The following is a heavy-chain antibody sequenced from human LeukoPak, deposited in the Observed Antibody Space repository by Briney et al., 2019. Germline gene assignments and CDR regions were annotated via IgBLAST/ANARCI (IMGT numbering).Heavy chain of an antibody. J-gene: IGHJ4*02. CDR2: ISYDGSNK. V-gene: IGHV3-30*04. CDR3: ASQSGYSGRDHQPHFDY. D-gene: IGHD5-12*01. Sequence: PGRSLRLSCAPSGFTFSSYAMHWVRQAPGKGLEWVAVISYDGSNKYYADSVKGRFTISRDNSKNTLYLQMNSLRAEDTAVYYCASQSGYSGRDHQPHFDYWGQGTLVTVSS. CDR1: GFTFSSYA.